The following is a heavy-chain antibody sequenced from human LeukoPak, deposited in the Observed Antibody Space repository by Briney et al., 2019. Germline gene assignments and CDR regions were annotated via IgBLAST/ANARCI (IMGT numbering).Heavy chain of an antibody. Sequence: SETLSLTCTVSGYSISSGYYWGWIRQPPGKGLKWIGSIYHSGSTYYNPSLKSRVTISVDTSKNQFSLKLSSVTAADTAVYYCARTSYYYDSREGRGGWDWFDPWGQGTLVTVSS. CDR3: ARTSYYYDSREGRGGWDWFDP. D-gene: IGHD3-22*01. CDR1: GYSISSGYY. J-gene: IGHJ5*02. CDR2: IYHSGST. V-gene: IGHV4-38-2*02.